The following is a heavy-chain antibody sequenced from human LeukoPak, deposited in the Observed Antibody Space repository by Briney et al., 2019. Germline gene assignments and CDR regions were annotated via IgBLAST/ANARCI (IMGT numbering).Heavy chain of an antibody. CDR3: ARSDGSGSYLLY. CDR1: GFTFSSYG. V-gene: IGHV3-23*01. CDR2: ISGSGGST. Sequence: HTGGSLRLSCAASGFTFSSYGMSWVRQAPGKGLEWVSAISGSGGSTYYADSVKGRFTISRDNSKNTLYLQMNSLRAEDTAVYYCARSDGSGSYLLYWGQGTLVTVSS. D-gene: IGHD3-10*01. J-gene: IGHJ4*02.